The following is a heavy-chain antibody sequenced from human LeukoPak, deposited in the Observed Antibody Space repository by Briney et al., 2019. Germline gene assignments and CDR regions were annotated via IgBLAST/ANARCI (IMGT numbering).Heavy chain of an antibody. V-gene: IGHV3-64*01. CDR2: ISSNGGNT. Sequence: GGSLRLSCVASGFTFSDYAMHWVRQAPGKGLEYLSVISSNGGNTYYANSVKGRFTISRDNSKKTLYLQMGSLRAEDTAVYYCARTIQGFGEEFDPWGQGTLVTVSS. D-gene: IGHD3-10*01. CDR3: ARTIQGFGEEFDP. J-gene: IGHJ5*02. CDR1: GFTFSDYA.